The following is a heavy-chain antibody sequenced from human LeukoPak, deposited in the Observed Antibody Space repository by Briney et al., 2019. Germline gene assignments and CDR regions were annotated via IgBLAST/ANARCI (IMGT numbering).Heavy chain of an antibody. CDR2: IKQDGSEK. V-gene: IGHV3-7*01. Sequence: PGGSLRISCAASGFTFSSYWMSWVRQAPGKGLEWVANIKQDGSEKYYVDSVKGRFTISRDNAKNSLYLQMNSLRAEDTAVYYCARDRTGTRGYYMDVWGKGTTVTVSS. J-gene: IGHJ6*03. CDR1: GFTFSSYW. D-gene: IGHD1-14*01. CDR3: ARDRTGTRGYYMDV.